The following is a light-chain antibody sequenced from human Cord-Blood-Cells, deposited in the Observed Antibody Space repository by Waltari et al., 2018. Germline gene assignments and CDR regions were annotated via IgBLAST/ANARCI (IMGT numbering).Light chain of an antibody. CDR1: RRDVGSYNL. CDR3: CSYAGSSTVV. V-gene: IGLV2-23*01. CDR2: EGS. Sequence: QSALTQPAPVSGSPGPSITISCTGTRRDVGSYNLVPWYQQHPGKAPKLMIYEGSKRPSGVSNRFSGSKSGNTASLTISGLQAEDEADYYCCSYAGSSTVVFGGGTKLTVL. J-gene: IGLJ2*01.